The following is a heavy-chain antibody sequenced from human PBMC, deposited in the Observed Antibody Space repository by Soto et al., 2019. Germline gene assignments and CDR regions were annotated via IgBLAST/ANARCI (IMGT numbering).Heavy chain of an antibody. Sequence: ASVKVSCKASGYTFTGYYMHWVRQAPGQGLEWMGWINPNSGGTNYAQKFQGWVTMTRDTSISTAYMELSRLRSDDTAVYYCAREGAALSEGIARSRGMDVWGQGTTVTVSS. V-gene: IGHV1-2*04. CDR1: GYTFTGYY. CDR3: AREGAALSEGIARSRGMDV. J-gene: IGHJ6*02. D-gene: IGHD6-13*01. CDR2: INPNSGGT.